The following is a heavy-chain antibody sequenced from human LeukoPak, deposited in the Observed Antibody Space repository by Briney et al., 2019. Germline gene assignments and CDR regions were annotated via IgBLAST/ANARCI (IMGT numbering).Heavy chain of an antibody. CDR1: GYSISXGXX. Sequence: GYSISXGXXWGWIXQPPXXGXGXSGXIYHMGSTYYNPSLKRRITISVDTTKNHVYMKLDCVTAADTAVYYCASSRTIFGVVITHLFDYWGQGTLVTVSS. CDR2: IYHMGST. D-gene: IGHD3-3*01. J-gene: IGHJ4*02. CDR3: ASSRTIFGVVITHLFDY. V-gene: IGHV4-38-2*01.